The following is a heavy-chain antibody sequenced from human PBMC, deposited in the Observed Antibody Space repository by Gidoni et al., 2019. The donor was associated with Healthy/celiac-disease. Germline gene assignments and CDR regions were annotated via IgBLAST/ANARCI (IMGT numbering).Heavy chain of an antibody. CDR3: ASPSTLGQVGVDAFDI. D-gene: IGHD3-16*01. Sequence: STYYNPSLKSRVTISVDTSKNQFSLKLSSVTAADTAVYYCASPSTLGQVGVDAFDIWGQGTMVTVSS. J-gene: IGHJ3*02. CDR2: ST. V-gene: IGHV4-39*01.